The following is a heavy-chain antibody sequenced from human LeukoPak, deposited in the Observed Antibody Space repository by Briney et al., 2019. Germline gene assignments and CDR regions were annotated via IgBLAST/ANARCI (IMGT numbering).Heavy chain of an antibody. J-gene: IGHJ4*02. D-gene: IGHD1-26*01. V-gene: IGHV3-33*01. CDR2: IKFDGSDK. CDR3: ARQVGSTRYYFDS. CDR1: GFTFSRHG. Sequence: GTSLRLSCAASGFTFSRHGMHWVRQAPGKGLEWVAGIKFDGSDKYYGDSVEGRFSISRDNSKNTLFLQMNSLRAEDTAAYYCARQVGSTRYYFDSWGQGTLVTVSS.